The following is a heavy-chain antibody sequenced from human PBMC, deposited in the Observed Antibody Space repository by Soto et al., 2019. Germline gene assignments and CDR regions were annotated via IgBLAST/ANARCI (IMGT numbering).Heavy chain of an antibody. D-gene: IGHD5-12*01. CDR2: IWYDGSNK. V-gene: IGHV3-33*01. J-gene: IGHJ6*02. CDR3: ARVRSGYERMDV. Sequence: GGSLRLSCAASGFTFSSYGMHWVRQAPGKGLEWVAVIWYDGSNKYYADSVKGRFTISRDNSKNTLYLQMNSLRAEDTAVYYCARVRSGYERMDVWGQGTTVTVSS. CDR1: GFTFSSYG.